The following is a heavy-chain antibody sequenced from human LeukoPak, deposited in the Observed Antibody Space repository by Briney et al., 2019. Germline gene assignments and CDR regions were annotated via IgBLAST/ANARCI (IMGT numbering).Heavy chain of an antibody. J-gene: IGHJ4*02. CDR2: IYPSDSDT. V-gene: IGHV5-51*01. D-gene: IGHD5-18*01. CDR1: GYRFTNSW. Sequence: GESLEISCKGSGYRFTNSWIGWVRQMPGKGLEWMGIIYPSDSDTKYSPSFQGQVTISADKSISTAYLQWSSLKASDTAMYYCARADTAEAVLDYWGQGTLVTVSS. CDR3: ARADTAEAVLDY.